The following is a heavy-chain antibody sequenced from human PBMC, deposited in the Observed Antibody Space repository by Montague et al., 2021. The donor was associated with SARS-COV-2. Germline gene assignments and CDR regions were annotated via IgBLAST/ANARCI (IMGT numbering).Heavy chain of an antibody. J-gene: IGHJ4*02. D-gene: IGHD2-15*01. CDR3: ASPGGYCTGGSCYYVY. V-gene: IGHV4-59*01. Sequence: SETLSLTCSVSGGSISTYYWSWIRQPPGKGLEWIGYIYYSGSTNYNPSLKSRVPISIDTSKNQFSLGLSSVTAADMAVYYCASPGGYCTGGSCYYVYWGQGTLVTVSS. CDR2: IYYSGST. CDR1: GGSISTYY.